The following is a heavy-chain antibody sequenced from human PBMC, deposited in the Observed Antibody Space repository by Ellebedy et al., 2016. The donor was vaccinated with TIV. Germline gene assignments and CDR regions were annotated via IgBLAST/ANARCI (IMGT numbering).Heavy chain of an antibody. J-gene: IGHJ3*02. CDR1: GGSVSSSLSY. CDR2: VYYSGST. V-gene: IGHV4-39*01. D-gene: IGHD3-22*01. CDR3: ARHDYYYESRDYSYSDDSFDI. Sequence: SETLSLXCSVSGGSVSSSLSYWGWIRQTPGKGLEWIGSVYYSGSTYYNPSLKSRVTISVDTSRNQFSLRVTSVTAADTAVYYCARHDYYYESRDYSYSDDSFDIWGQGIVVTVSS.